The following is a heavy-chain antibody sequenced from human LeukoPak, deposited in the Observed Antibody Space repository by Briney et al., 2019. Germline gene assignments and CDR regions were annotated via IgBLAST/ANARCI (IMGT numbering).Heavy chain of an antibody. J-gene: IGHJ4*02. CDR2: ISSSSSYI. CDR1: GFTFSSYS. CDR3: ARDRVAAAGTGLVYYFDY. Sequence: GGSLRLSCAASGFTFSSYSMNWVRQAPGKGLEWVSSISSSSSYIYYADSVKGRLTISRDNAKNSLYLQMNSLRAEDTAVYYCARDRVAAAGTGLVYYFDYWGQGTLVTVSS. D-gene: IGHD6-13*01. V-gene: IGHV3-21*01.